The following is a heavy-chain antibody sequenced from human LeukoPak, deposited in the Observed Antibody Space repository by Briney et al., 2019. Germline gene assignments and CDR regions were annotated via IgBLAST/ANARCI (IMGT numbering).Heavy chain of an antibody. J-gene: IGHJ4*02. Sequence: PGESLKISCKGHIYSFTSYWIGWVRQMPGKGLEWMGIIYPGDSDTKYSPSFQGHVIFSADKSISTAYLEWSSLKASDTAMYYCASQGASGPLDYWGQGTVVTVSS. CDR2: IYPGDSDT. CDR3: ASQGASGPLDY. V-gene: IGHV5-51*01. CDR1: IYSFTSYW.